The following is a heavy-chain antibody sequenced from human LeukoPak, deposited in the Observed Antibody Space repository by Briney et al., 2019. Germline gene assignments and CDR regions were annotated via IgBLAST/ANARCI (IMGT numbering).Heavy chain of an antibody. V-gene: IGHV3-66*01. D-gene: IGHD3-10*02. J-gene: IGHJ6*04. CDR3: AELGITMIGGV. CDR2: IYSGGST. CDR1: GFTVSSNY. Sequence: GGSLRLSCAASGFTVSSNYMSWVRQPPGKGLEWVSVIYSGGSTYYADSVRGRFTISRDNSKNTLYLQMNSLRAEDTAVYYCAELGITMIGGVWGKGTTVTISS.